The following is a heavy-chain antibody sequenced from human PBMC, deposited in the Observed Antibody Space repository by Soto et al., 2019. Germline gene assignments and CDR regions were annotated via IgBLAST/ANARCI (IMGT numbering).Heavy chain of an antibody. J-gene: IGHJ6*02. D-gene: IGHD5-18*01. CDR1: VYSFTSYW. V-gene: IGHV5-51*01. CDR3: ARHRGKIQGGMDV. Sequence: GESLKISCKGSVYSFTSYWIGWVRQMPGKGLEWMGIIYPGDSDTRYSPSFQGQVTISADKSIGTAYLQWSSLKASDTAMYYCARHRGKIQGGMDVWGQGTTVTVSS. CDR2: IYPGDSDT.